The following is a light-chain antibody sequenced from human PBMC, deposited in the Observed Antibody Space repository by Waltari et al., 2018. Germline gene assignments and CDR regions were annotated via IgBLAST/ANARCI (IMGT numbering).Light chain of an antibody. J-gene: IGKJ1*01. CDR2: DTF. V-gene: IGKV1-39*01. Sequence: DIRLTQSPSSLSASAGDRVTITCRASQSIRSFLNWYQQKPGKAPKLLIYDTFKLETGVPPRFSGSGSGTDFTLTINSLQPDDFATYYCQQGRDSPRTFGQGTREEIK. CDR3: QQGRDSPRT. CDR1: QSIRSF.